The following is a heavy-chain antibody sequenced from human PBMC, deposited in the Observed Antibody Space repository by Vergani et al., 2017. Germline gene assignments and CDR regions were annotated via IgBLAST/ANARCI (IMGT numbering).Heavy chain of an antibody. Sequence: QVQLVQSGAEVKKPGASVKVSCKASGYTFTSYYMHWVRQAPGQGLEWMGIINPSGGSTRYAQKFQGRVTMTRDTSTSTVYMELSSLRSEYTAVYYCARVYYDRSGYFGAAFDIWGQGTMVTVSS. CDR2: INPSGGST. J-gene: IGHJ3*02. CDR1: GYTFTSYY. CDR3: ARVYYDRSGYFGAAFDI. V-gene: IGHV1-46*01. D-gene: IGHD3-22*01.